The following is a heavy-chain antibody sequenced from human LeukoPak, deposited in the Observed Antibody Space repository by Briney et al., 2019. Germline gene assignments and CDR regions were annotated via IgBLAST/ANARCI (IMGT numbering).Heavy chain of an antibody. V-gene: IGHV1-69*13. CDR3: ARGEHVVAASYSFVWFDP. CDR2: IIPIFGTA. D-gene: IGHD2-15*01. Sequence: SVKVSCKASGYSFTSYGISWVRQAPGQGLEWMGGIIPIFGTANYAQKFQGRVTITADESTSTAYMELSSLRSEDTAVYYCARGEHVVAASYSFVWFDPWGQGTLVTVSS. CDR1: GYSFTSYG. J-gene: IGHJ5*02.